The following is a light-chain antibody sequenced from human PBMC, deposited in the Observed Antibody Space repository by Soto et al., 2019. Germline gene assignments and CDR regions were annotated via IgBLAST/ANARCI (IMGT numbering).Light chain of an antibody. CDR3: QQYNNWPPVT. V-gene: IGKV3-15*01. CDR1: QNVANY. CDR2: GAS. J-gene: IGKJ1*01. Sequence: EIVMTQSPGTLSVSPGERATLSCRASQNVANYLDWYQQKPGQAPRLLIYGASTRATGIPARFSGSGSGTEFTLTISSLQSEDFAVYYCQQYNNWPPVTFGQGTKVDIK.